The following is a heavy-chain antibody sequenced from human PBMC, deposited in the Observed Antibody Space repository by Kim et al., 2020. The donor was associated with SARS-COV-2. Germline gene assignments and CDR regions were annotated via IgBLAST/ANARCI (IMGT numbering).Heavy chain of an antibody. CDR3: ARGEWEPWGTFDY. J-gene: IGHJ4*02. Sequence: SETLSLTCTVSGGSISSSSYYWGWIRQPPGKGLEWIGSIYYSGSTYYNPSLKSRVTISVDTSKNQFSLKLSSVTAADTAVYYCARGEWEPWGTFDYWGQGTLVTVSS. V-gene: IGHV4-39*01. D-gene: IGHD1-26*01. CDR2: IYYSGST. CDR1: GGSISSSSYY.